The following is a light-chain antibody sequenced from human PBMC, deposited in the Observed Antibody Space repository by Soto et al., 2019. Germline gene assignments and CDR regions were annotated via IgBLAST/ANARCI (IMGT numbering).Light chain of an antibody. CDR2: AES. CDR3: QQYTQWPIT. V-gene: IGKV1-5*01. CDR1: QSVSDW. Sequence: IQKTQSPSTLSASVGARVTITGRTNQSVSDWLAWYQHKPGKAPKLLIYAESSLQSGVPSRFSGSGSGTDFTLTISSLQPEDLAVYDCQQYTQWPITVGQGTRREI. J-gene: IGKJ5*01.